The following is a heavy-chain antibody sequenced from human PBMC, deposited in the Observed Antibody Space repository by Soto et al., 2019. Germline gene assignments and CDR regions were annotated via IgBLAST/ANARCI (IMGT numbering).Heavy chain of an antibody. CDR1: GFTVNSNY. CDR3: ATLTKYDILTGFYPC. J-gene: IGHJ4*02. Sequence: GSLRLSCAASGFTVNSNYMSWVRQAPGKGLEWVSVIYSDGSTYYADSVKGRFIISRDNSNNTLYFQMNSLRAEDTAFYYCATLTKYDILTGFYPCWGQGTLVTVSS. D-gene: IGHD3-9*01. CDR2: IYSDGST. V-gene: IGHV3-66*01.